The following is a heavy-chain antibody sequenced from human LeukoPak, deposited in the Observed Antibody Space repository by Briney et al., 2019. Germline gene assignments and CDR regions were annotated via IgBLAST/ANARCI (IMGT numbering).Heavy chain of an antibody. CDR3: ARIGGNFPSLDS. CDR1: GGSINNYF. CDR2: IYTTGST. J-gene: IGHJ5*01. Sequence: SETLSLTCTVSGGSINNYFWSWVRQPAGKGLEWIGRIYTTGSTNYTPSLKSRVTMSVDTSKNQFSLKLTSVTAADTAVYYCARIGGNFPSLDSWGQGILVTDSS. V-gene: IGHV4-4*07. D-gene: IGHD4-23*01.